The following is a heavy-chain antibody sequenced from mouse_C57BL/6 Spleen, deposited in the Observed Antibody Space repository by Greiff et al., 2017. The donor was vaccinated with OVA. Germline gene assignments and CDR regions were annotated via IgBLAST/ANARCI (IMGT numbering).Heavy chain of an antibody. CDR2: ISSGGSYT. V-gene: IGHV5-6*02. J-gene: IGHJ3*01. Sequence: EVKLEESGGDLVKPGGSLKLSCAASGFTFSSYGMSWVRQTPDKRLEWVATISSGGSYTYYPDSVKGRFTISRDNAKNTLYLQMSSLKSEDTAMYYCARQNAWFAYWGQGTLVTVSA. CDR3: ARQNAWFAY. CDR1: GFTFSSYG.